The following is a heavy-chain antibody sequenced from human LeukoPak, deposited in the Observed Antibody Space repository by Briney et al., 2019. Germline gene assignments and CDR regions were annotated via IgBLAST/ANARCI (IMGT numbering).Heavy chain of an antibody. V-gene: IGHV4-39*07. CDR2: IYYSGST. D-gene: IGHD3-22*01. J-gene: IGHJ5*02. Sequence: PSETLSLTCTVSGGSISSYYWGWIRQPPGKGLEWIGSIYYSGSTYYNPSLKSRVTISVDTSKNQFSLKLSSVTAADTAVYYCARGSYYYDSSGYSWFDPWGQGTLVTVSS. CDR3: ARGSYYYDSSGYSWFDP. CDR1: GGSISSYY.